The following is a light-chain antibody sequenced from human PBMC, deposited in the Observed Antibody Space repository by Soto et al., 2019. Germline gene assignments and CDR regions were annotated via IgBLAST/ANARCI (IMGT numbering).Light chain of an antibody. V-gene: IGKV3-20*01. Sequence: IVLTQSPDTLSLSPGERATLSCRASQDVASTYLAWYQQKPGQAPRLLIYGASGRAAGVAERFSGSRSGTQFTLTISRLEPEDFAVYYCQYYDTSRTFAQGTRVEI. CDR3: QYYDTSRT. J-gene: IGKJ1*01. CDR2: GAS. CDR1: QDVASTY.